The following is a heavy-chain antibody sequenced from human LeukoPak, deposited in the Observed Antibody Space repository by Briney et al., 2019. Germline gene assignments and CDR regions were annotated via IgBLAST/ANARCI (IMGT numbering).Heavy chain of an antibody. D-gene: IGHD4-11*01. Sequence: GASVKVSCKASGDTFSNFAISWVRQAPGQGLQWMGGIIPIFGTASYAQKFQGRVTITTDESTSTAYMELRSLRSEDTAVYYCARAQGDYRNFNNKWFDPWGQGTLVTVSS. CDR3: ARAQGDYRNFNNKWFDP. J-gene: IGHJ5*02. CDR2: IIPIFGTA. CDR1: GDTFSNFA. V-gene: IGHV1-69*05.